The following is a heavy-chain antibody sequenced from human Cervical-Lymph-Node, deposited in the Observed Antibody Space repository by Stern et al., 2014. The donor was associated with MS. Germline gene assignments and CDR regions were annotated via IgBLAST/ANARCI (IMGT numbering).Heavy chain of an antibody. CDR2: IRAQPYAGTT. CDR3: ARVRQSGSYYYHFGMDV. J-gene: IGHJ6*02. CDR1: GFTFGDFD. D-gene: IGHD1-26*01. Sequence: EVQLVESGGGLVKPGRSLRLSCTTSGFTFGDFDLSWIRQAPGKGLEWVGFIRAQPYAGTTEYAASVKGRFPISQDNSGGIAYLQMNSLKTEDTAIYFCARVRQSGSYYYHFGMDVWGQGTTVTVSS. V-gene: IGHV3-49*05.